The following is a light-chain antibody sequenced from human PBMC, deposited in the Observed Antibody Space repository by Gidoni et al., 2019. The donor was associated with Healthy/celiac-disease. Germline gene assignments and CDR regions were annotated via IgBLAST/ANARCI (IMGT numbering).Light chain of an antibody. CDR1: SSDVGSYNL. V-gene: IGLV2-23*01. Sequence: SALTQPASVSGSPGQSITISCTGTSSDVGSYNLVSWYQQHPGKALKLMIYEGSKRPSGVSNRFSGSKSGNTASLTISGLQAEDEADYYCCSYAGSSTWVFGGGTKLTVL. CDR3: CSYAGSSTWV. J-gene: IGLJ3*02. CDR2: EGS.